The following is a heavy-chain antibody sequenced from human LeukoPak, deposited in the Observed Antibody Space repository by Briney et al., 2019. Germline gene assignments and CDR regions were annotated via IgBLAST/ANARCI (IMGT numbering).Heavy chain of an antibody. V-gene: IGHV1-18*01. J-gene: IGHJ4*02. CDR1: GYTFSSYG. CDR3: ARVRCSGGSCYYFDY. Sequence: ASVKVSCKASGYTFSSYGVSWGRQAPGQGLEWMGLISGYNGNINYAQKLQGRVTMTTYTSTSTAYMELRSLISDDTAVYYCARVRCSGGSCYYFDYWGQGTQVVVSS. CDR2: ISGYNGNI. D-gene: IGHD2-15*01.